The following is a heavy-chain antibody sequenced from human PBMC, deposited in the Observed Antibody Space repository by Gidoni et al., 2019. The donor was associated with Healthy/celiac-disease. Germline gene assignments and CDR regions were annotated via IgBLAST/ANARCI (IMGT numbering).Heavy chain of an antibody. CDR2: ISGSGGST. V-gene: IGHV3-23*01. J-gene: IGHJ4*02. CDR1: GFTFRSYA. CDR3: AKVVGKWLYRGYYFDY. D-gene: IGHD3-22*01. Sequence: EVQLLESGGGLVQPGGSLRLSCAASGFTFRSYAMSWVRQAPGKGLEWVSAISGSGGSTYYADSVKGRFTISRDNSKNTLYLQMNSLRAEDTAVYYCAKVVGKWLYRGYYFDYWGQGTLVTVSS.